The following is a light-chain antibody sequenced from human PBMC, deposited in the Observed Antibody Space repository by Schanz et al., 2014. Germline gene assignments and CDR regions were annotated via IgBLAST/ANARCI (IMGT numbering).Light chain of an antibody. V-gene: IGLV2-8*01. CDR3: GSYAGNINWV. CDR2: EVS. CDR1: SSDVGSYNR. J-gene: IGLJ3*02. Sequence: QSALTQPPSASGSPGQSVTISCTGTSSDVGSYNRVSWYQQPPGKAPKLMIYEVSKRPSGVPDRFSGSKSDNTASLTVSGLQVEDEADYYCGSYAGNINWVFGGGTKLTVL.